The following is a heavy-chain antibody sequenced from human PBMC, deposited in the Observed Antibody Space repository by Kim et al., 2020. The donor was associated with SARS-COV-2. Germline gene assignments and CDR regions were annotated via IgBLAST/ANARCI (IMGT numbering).Heavy chain of an antibody. V-gene: IGHV4-39*07. Sequence: SETLSLTCTVSGGSVSSTSYCWAWIRQPPGKGLEWIGNVCHNGATYYSPSLERRVIVSADTSRNHFSLTLPSVTAADTAVYYCLRETVGSSETLWGQGTLVTVSS. J-gene: IGHJ4*02. CDR3: LRETVGSSETL. CDR1: GGSVSSTSYC. CDR2: VCHNGAT. D-gene: IGHD6-13*01.